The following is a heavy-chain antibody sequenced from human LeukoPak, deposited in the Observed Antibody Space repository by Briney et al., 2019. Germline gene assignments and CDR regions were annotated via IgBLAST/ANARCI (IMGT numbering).Heavy chain of an antibody. J-gene: IGHJ4*02. CDR1: GITFTNYA. D-gene: IGHD3-22*01. CDR2: LSGSGGNT. V-gene: IGHV3-23*01. CDR3: ARAYRGYYDHPFDC. Sequence: GGSLRLSCSASGITFTNYAMSWVRQAPGKGLEWVSSLSGSGGNTYYADSVKGRFTISRDNPKNTLYLQMDSLRVEDTAVYYCARAYRGYYDHPFDCWGQGTLVTVSS.